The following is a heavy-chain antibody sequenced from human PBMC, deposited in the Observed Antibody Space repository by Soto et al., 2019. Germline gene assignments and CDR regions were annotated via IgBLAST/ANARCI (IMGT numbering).Heavy chain of an antibody. D-gene: IGHD6-13*01. V-gene: IGHV1-3*01. CDR2: INAGNGNT. CDR3: ASGAPHGIAAADYYYYGMDV. J-gene: IGHJ6*02. Sequence: QVQLVQSGAEVKKPGASVKVSCKASGYTFTSYAMHWVRQAPGQRLEWMGWINAGNGNTKYSQKFQGRVTITRDTSASTAYMELSSLRSEDTAVYYCASGAPHGIAAADYYYYGMDVWGQGTTVTVSS. CDR1: GYTFTSYA.